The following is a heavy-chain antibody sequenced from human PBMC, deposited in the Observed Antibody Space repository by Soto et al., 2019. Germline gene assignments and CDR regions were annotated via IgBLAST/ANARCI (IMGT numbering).Heavy chain of an antibody. J-gene: IGHJ4*02. CDR3: ARDLGYFDWLLLDY. V-gene: IGHV1-18*01. CDR2: ISAYNGNT. CDR1: GYTFTRYG. Sequence: ASVKVSCKASGYTFTRYGISWVRQAPGQVLEWMGWISAYNGNTNYAQKLQGRVTMTTDTSTSTAYMELRSLRSDDTAVYYCARDLGYFDWLLLDYWGQGTLVTVSS. D-gene: IGHD3-9*01.